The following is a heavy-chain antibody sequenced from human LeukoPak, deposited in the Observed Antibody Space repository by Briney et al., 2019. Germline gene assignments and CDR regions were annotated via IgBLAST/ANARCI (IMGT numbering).Heavy chain of an antibody. V-gene: IGHV4-34*01. J-gene: IGHJ4*02. D-gene: IGHD3-10*01. CDR3: ARGGGGRFKF. CDR2: VNHSGRT. Sequence: SETLSLTCALYGGSLSGFYWSWIRQPPGKGLEWIGEVNHSGRTNYHPSLESRATISVDTSKNQSSLKVTSATAADTAVYYCARGGGGRFKFWGQGTQITVSS. CDR1: GGSLSGFY.